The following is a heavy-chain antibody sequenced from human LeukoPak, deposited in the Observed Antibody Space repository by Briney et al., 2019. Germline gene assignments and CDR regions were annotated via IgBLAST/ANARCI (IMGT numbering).Heavy chain of an antibody. CDR2: IYYRGNT. Sequence: NPSETLSLTCTVSGGSISTISYFWGWIRQPPGKGLEWIGSIYYRGNTYFNSSLKSRVTMSVDTSKNQFSLKLTSVTAADTAVYYCARDTVINPGFDPWGQGTLVIVSS. CDR3: ARDTVINPGFDP. D-gene: IGHD4-17*01. CDR1: GGSISTISYF. V-gene: IGHV4-39*07. J-gene: IGHJ5*02.